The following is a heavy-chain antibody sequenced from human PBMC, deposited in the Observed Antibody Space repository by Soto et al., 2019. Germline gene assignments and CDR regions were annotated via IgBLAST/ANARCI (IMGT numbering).Heavy chain of an antibody. V-gene: IGHV3-64D*08. Sequence: GGSLRLSCSASGFTFSSYTMHWVRRAPGKGLEYVSAISNNGGSTYYADSVKGRFTISRDNSKNTLYLQMGSLKAEDTAVYYCVKGFLPTQNYDYVWGSHRPKYVFDHWGQGTRVTVSS. J-gene: IGHJ4*02. CDR3: VKGFLPTQNYDYVWGSHRPKYVFDH. CDR2: ISNNGGST. D-gene: IGHD3-16*02. CDR1: GFTFSSYT.